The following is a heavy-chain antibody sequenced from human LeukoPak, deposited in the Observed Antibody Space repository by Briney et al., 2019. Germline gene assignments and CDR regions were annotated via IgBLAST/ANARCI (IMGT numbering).Heavy chain of an antibody. Sequence: GGSLRLSCAASGFIFSSYAMHWVRQAPGKGLEWVAVISYDGSNKYYADSVKGRFTISRDNSKNTLYLQMNSLRAEDTAVYYCAKDFRSNRYCSSTSCYANWFDPWGQGTLVTVSS. CDR2: ISYDGSNK. V-gene: IGHV3-30*04. CDR1: GFIFSSYA. D-gene: IGHD2-2*01. CDR3: AKDFRSNRYCSSTSCYANWFDP. J-gene: IGHJ5*02.